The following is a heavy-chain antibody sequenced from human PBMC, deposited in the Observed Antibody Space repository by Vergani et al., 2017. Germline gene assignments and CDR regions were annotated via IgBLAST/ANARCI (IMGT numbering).Heavy chain of an antibody. CDR2: IYTSGST. CDR3: ARGETLGDGPPNYYYYMDV. J-gene: IGHJ6*03. V-gene: IGHV4-61*02. D-gene: IGHD3-16*01. Sequence: QVQLQESGPGLVKPSQTLSLTCTVSGGSISSGSYYWSWIRQPAGKGLEWIGRIYTSGSTNYNPSLKSRVTISVDTSKNQFSLKLSSVTAADTAVYYCARGETLGDGPPNYYYYMDVWGKGTTVTVSS. CDR1: GGSISSGSYY.